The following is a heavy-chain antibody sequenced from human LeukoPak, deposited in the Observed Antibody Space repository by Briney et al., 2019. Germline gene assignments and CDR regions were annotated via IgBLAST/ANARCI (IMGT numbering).Heavy chain of an antibody. CDR1: GFTFSSYA. CDR2: ISGIGVNT. CDR3: AKVVELDHYYDSSGYLDY. Sequence: GGSLRLSCAASGFTFSSYAMSWVRQAPGKGLEWVSVISGIGVNTYYADSVKGRFTISRVNSKNTLYLQMNSLRAEDTAVYYCAKVVELDHYYDSSGYLDYWGQGTLVTVSS. V-gene: IGHV3-23*01. D-gene: IGHD3-22*01. J-gene: IGHJ4*02.